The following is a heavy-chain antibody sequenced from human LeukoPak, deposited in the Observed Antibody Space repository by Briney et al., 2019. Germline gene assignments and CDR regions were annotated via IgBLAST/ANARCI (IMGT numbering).Heavy chain of an antibody. CDR1: GYTFTSYG. V-gene: IGHV1-18*01. J-gene: IGHJ4*02. CDR3: ARVGYYYDSSGYLDY. CDR2: ISAYNGNT. D-gene: IGHD3-22*01. Sequence: GASVKVSCKASGYTFTSYGISWVRQAPGQGLEWMGWISAYNGNTNYAQKLQGRVTMTTDTSTSTAYMELRSLRSDDTAVYYCARVGYYYDSSGYLDYWGQGTLVTVSS.